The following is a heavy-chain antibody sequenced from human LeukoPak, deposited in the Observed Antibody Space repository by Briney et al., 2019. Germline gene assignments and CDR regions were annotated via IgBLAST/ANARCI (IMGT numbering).Heavy chain of an antibody. J-gene: IGHJ4*02. CDR3: ARVGLTGEYYFDY. D-gene: IGHD7-27*01. CDR2: ISHSGST. CDR1: GGSFGGYF. Sequence: PSETLSLTCAVYGGSFGGYFWSWIRQPPGKGLEWIGEISHSGSTNYNPSLKSRVTISVDTSKNQFSLKLSSVTPEDTAVYYCARVGLTGEYYFDYWGQGTLVTVSS. V-gene: IGHV4-34*01.